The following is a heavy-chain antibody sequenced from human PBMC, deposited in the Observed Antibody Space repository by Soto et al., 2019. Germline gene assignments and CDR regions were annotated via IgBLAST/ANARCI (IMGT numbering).Heavy chain of an antibody. V-gene: IGHV5-51*01. CDR1: GYRFTNYW. Sequence: GESLKISCKGSGYRFTNYWIGWVRQMPGKGLEWMGIIYPGDSDTRYSPSLQGQVTISVDKSISTAYLQWSSLKATDTAMYYCARHAYDFWSGHPNPRHYYGMDVWGQGTTVTVSS. D-gene: IGHD3-3*01. CDR2: IYPGDSDT. CDR3: ARHAYDFWSGHPNPRHYYGMDV. J-gene: IGHJ6*02.